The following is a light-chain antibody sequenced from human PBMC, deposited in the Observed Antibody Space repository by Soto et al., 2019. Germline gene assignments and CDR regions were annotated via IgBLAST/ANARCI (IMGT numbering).Light chain of an antibody. CDR3: QQTNTFPLT. CDR2: AAS. CDR1: QDISRW. V-gene: IGKV1-12*01. Sequence: IQMTQSPSSVAASVGDRVTVTCRASQDISRWLAWYQRKPGKAPKLLIYAASTLNSGVPSRFSGSGSGTDFTLTISSLQPEDFATYYCQQTNTFPLTFGGGTKVEIK. J-gene: IGKJ4*01.